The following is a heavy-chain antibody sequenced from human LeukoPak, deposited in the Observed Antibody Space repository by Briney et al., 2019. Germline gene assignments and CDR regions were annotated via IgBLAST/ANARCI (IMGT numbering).Heavy chain of an antibody. CDR3: ARRPGYSSSWYYFDY. J-gene: IGHJ4*02. V-gene: IGHV4-39*01. CDR1: GGSISSSSYY. D-gene: IGHD6-13*01. Sequence: SETLSLTCTVSGGSISSSSYYWGWIRQPPGEGLEWIGSINHSGSTHYNPSLKSRVTISVDTSKNQFSLKLTSVTAADTAVYYCARRPGYSSSWYYFDYWGQGTLVTVSA. CDR2: INHSGST.